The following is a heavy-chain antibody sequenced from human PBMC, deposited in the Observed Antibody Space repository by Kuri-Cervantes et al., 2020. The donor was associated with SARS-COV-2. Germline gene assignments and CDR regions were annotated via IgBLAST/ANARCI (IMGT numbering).Heavy chain of an antibody. D-gene: IGHD3-10*01. CDR1: CYTFTGYY. CDR3: ARGMVRGIIQYYYYPMDV. J-gene: IGHJ6*04. V-gene: IGHV1-2*04. Sequence: SVKVSCKASCYTFTGYYIHWVRQAPGERLEWMGWINPNSGGTNYAQKFQGWVTMTRDTSINTGYMELSRLRSDDMAVYYCARGMVRGIIQYYYYPMDVWGEGTTGTVSS. CDR2: INPNSGGT.